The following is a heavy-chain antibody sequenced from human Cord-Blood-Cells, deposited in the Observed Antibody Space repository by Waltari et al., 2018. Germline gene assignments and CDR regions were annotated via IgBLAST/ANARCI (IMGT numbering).Heavy chain of an antibody. CDR3: ARWRSGIAAAGNWFDP. J-gene: IGHJ5*02. V-gene: IGHV1-8*01. CDR1: GYTFTSYD. CDR2: MNPNSGNT. Sequence: QVQLVQSGAEGKKPGALVKVSCKASGYTFTSYDINWLRQATGQGLEWMGWMNPNSGNTGYEQKFQGRVTMTRNTSISTAYMELSSLRSEDTAVYYCARWRSGIAAAGNWFDPWGQGTLVTVSS. D-gene: IGHD6-13*01.